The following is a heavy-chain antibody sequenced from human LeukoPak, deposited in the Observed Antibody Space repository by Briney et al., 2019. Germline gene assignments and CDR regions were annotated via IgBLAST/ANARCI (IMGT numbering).Heavy chain of an antibody. V-gene: IGHV3-30*18. CDR1: GFTFSSYG. CDR2: ISYDGSNK. CDR3: AKSVAGDAYFDY. D-gene: IGHD6-19*01. Sequence: GGSVRLSCAASGFTFSSYGMHWVRQAPDKGLEWVAVISYDGSNKYYADSVKGRFTISRDNSKNTLYLQMNSLRAEDTAVYYCAKSVAGDAYFDYWGQGTLVTVSS. J-gene: IGHJ4*02.